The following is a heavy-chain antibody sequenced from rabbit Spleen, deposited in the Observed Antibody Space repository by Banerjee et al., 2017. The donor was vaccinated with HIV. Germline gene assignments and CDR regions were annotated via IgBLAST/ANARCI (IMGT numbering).Heavy chain of an antibody. D-gene: IGHD1-1*01. V-gene: IGHV1S45*01. CDR2: IDTGSVGVT. CDR1: GFSFNSGYW. J-gene: IGHJ4*01. CDR3: ARDLTDIIGWNFGW. Sequence: QEQLVESGGGLVQPEGSLTLTCKASGFSFNSGYWICWVRQAPGKGLEWIGCIDTGSVGVTYYASWAKGRFTISKTSSTTVTLQMTSLTAADTATYFCARDLTDIIGWNFGWWGPGTLVTVS.